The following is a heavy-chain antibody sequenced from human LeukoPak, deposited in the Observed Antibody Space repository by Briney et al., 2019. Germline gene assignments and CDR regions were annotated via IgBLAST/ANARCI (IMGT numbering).Heavy chain of an antibody. Sequence: GGSLRLSCAASGFTFSSYGMHWVRQAPGKGLEWVSYISSSGSTIYYVDSVKGRFTISRDNAKNSLYLQMNSLRAEDTAVYYCARSRSSGYSFDYWGQGTLVTVSS. V-gene: IGHV3-48*04. D-gene: IGHD3-22*01. CDR3: ARSRSSGYSFDY. CDR1: GFTFSSYG. CDR2: ISSSGSTI. J-gene: IGHJ4*02.